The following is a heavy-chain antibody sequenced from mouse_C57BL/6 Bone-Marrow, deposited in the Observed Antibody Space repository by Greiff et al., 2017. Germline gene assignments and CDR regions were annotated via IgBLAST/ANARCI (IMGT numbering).Heavy chain of an antibody. Sequence: QVQLKESGPELVKPGASVKLSCKASGYTFTSYDINWVKQRPGQGLEWIGWIYPRDGSTKYNEKFKGKATLTVDTSSSTAYMELHSLTSEDSAVYFCASLRPFDYWGQGTTLTVSS. CDR2: IYPRDGST. J-gene: IGHJ2*01. D-gene: IGHD2-12*01. CDR1: GYTFTSYD. CDR3: ASLRPFDY. V-gene: IGHV1-85*01.